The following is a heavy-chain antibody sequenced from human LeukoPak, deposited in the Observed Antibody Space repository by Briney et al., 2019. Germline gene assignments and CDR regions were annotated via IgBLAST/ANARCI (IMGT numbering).Heavy chain of an antibody. CDR2: ILTRGST. CDR3: ARMHHIVVVPAATRANWFDP. J-gene: IGHJ5*02. Sequence: PSETLSLTCTVSDGSISSGSYYWSWIRQPPGKDLGGIGRILTRGSTNYNPSLKSRVTISVDTSKNQFSLKLSSVTAADTAVYYCARMHHIVVVPAATRANWFDPWGQGTLVTVSS. CDR1: DGSISSGSYY. D-gene: IGHD2-2*01. V-gene: IGHV4-61*02.